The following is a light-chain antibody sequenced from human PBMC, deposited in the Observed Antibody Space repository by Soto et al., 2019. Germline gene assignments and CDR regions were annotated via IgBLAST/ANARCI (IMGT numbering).Light chain of an antibody. CDR1: QSVSNNY. CDR3: QQSSALTMT. J-gene: IGKJ5*01. CDR2: GSS. V-gene: IGKV3-20*01. Sequence: EIVMTHSPGTLSLSPGERATLSCRASQSVSNNYLAWCQQKPGHPPRLLIYGSSKRATGIPDRFSGSVSGTDGTITISRLEKDDGRVYFCQQSSALTMTFGQVTRLEIK.